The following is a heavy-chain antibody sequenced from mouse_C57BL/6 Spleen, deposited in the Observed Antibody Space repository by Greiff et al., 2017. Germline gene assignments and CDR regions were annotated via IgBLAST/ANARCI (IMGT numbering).Heavy chain of an antibody. D-gene: IGHD5-2*01. CDR3: ASKGISRPWFAY. CDR1: GYSFTDYN. CDR2: INPNYGTT. Sequence: VQLQQSGPELVKPGASVKISCKASGYSFTDYNMNWVKQSNGKSLEWIEVINPNYGTTSYNQKFKGKATLTVDQSSSTAYMRLNSLTSDDSAVDYCASKGISRPWFAYWGQGTLVTVSA. J-gene: IGHJ3*01. V-gene: IGHV1-39*01.